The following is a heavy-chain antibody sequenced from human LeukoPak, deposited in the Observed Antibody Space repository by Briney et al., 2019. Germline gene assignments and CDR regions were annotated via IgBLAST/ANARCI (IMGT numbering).Heavy chain of an antibody. CDR2: IYTSGST. D-gene: IGHD3-22*01. J-gene: IGHJ4*02. CDR1: GGSISSYY. V-gene: IGHV4-4*07. CDR3: ARDYTPDYYDSSGYFFDY. Sequence: SETLSLTCTVSGGSISSYYWSWIRQPAGKGLEWIGRIYTSGSTNYNPSLKSRVTMSVGTSKNQFSLKLSSVTAADTAVYYCARDYTPDYYDSSGYFFDYWGQGTLVTVSS.